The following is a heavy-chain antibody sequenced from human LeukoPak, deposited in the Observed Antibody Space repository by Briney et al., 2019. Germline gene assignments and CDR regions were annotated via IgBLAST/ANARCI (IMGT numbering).Heavy chain of an antibody. J-gene: IGHJ6*02. D-gene: IGHD6-6*01. V-gene: IGHV4-59*01. CDR3: ARDPIGSIAARRRLDYYYGMDV. CDR2: IYYSGST. Sequence: SETLSLTCTVSGGSISSYYWSWIRQPPGKGLEWIGYIYYSGSTNYNPSLKSRVTISVDTSKNQFSLKLSSVAAADTAVYYCARDPIGSIAARRRLDYYYGMDVWGQGTTVTVSS. CDR1: GGSISSYY.